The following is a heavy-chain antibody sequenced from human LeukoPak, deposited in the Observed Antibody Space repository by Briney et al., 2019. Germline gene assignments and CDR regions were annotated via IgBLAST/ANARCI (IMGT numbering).Heavy chain of an antibody. CDR2: ISAYNGNT. D-gene: IGHD1-1*01. CDR1: GYTFTSYG. Sequence: ASVKVSCKASGYTFTSYGISWVRQAPGQGLEWMGWISAYNGNTNYAQKLQGRVTMTTDTSTSTAYMELRSLRSNDTAVYYCARDREYNWNDAFPGTNWGQGTLVTVSS. V-gene: IGHV1-18*01. CDR3: ARDREYNWNDAFPGTN. J-gene: IGHJ4*02.